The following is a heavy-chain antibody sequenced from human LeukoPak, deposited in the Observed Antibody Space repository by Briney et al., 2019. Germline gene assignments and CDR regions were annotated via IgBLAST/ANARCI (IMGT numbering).Heavy chain of an antibody. V-gene: IGHV1-18*01. Sequence: GASVKVSCKASGYSFTSYGISWVRQAPGQGLEWMGWISAYNGNTNYAQKLQGRVTMTTDTSTSTAYMELRSLGSDDTAVYYCARVRRAAITWFDPWGQGTLVTVSS. CDR2: ISAYNGNT. J-gene: IGHJ5*02. CDR1: GYSFTSYG. D-gene: IGHD2-2*01. CDR3: ARVRRAAITWFDP.